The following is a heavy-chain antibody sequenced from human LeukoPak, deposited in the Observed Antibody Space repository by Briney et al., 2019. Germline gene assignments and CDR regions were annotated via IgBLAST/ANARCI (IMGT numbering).Heavy chain of an antibody. J-gene: IGHJ4*02. D-gene: IGHD3-16*01. CDR3: VRAVISFGAAVAKGFDC. CDR2: ICYSGST. Sequence: SETLSLTCTVSGGSISSSSYCWGWIRQPPGKGLEWIGSICYSGSTFYNPSLKSRVTLSVDTSKNQFSLKLSSVTAADTAVYYCVRAVISFGAAVAKGFDCWGQGTLVTVSS. CDR1: GGSISSSSYC. V-gene: IGHV4-39*07.